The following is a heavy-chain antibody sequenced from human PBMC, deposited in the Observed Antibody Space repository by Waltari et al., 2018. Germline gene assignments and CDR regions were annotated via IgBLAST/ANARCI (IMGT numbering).Heavy chain of an antibody. CDR2: MNPNSGNT. CDR3: ARSAAATGWFDP. J-gene: IGHJ5*02. V-gene: IGHV1-8*02. D-gene: IGHD6-13*01. Sequence: QVQLVQSGAEVTKPGASVKVSYKASGYTFTSYDINWVRQATGQGLKWMGWMNPNSGNTGYAQKFKGRVTMTRNTSVSAGYMELSSLGSEDTAVYYCARSAAATGWFDPWGQGTLVTVSS. CDR1: GYTFTSYD.